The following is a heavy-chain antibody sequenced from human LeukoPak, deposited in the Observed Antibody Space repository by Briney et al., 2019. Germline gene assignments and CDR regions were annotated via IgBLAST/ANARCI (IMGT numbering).Heavy chain of an antibody. CDR3: ARGPYCGGDCYTSDY. J-gene: IGHJ4*02. CDR1: GGSISSYY. CDR2: IYYSGST. Sequence: SETLSLTCAVSGGSISSYYWSWIRQPPGKGLEWIGYIYYSGSTNYNPSLKSRVTRSVDTSKNQCCLKLSSVTAADTAVDYCARGPYCGGDCYTSDYWGQGTLVTVSS. V-gene: IGHV4-59*01. D-gene: IGHD2-21*02.